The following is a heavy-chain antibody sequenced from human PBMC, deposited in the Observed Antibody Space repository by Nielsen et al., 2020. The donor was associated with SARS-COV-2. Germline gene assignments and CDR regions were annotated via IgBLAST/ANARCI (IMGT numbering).Heavy chain of an antibody. J-gene: IGHJ5*02. CDR2: IYYSGST. Sequence: RQAPGKGLEWIGSIYYSGSTYYNPSLKSRVTISVDTSKNQFSLKLSSVTAADTAVYYCARRYWDNWISRAGDWFDPWGQGTLVTVSS. D-gene: IGHD1-20*01. CDR3: ARRYWDNWISRAGDWFDP. V-gene: IGHV4-39*01.